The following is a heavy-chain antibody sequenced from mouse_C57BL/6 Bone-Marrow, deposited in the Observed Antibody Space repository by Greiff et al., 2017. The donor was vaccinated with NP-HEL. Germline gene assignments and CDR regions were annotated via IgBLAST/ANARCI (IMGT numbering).Heavy chain of an antibody. CDR1: GFTFSDYG. CDR2: ISSGSSTI. V-gene: IGHV5-17*01. Sequence: EVQGVESGGGLVKPGGSLKLSCAASGFTFSDYGMHWVRQAPEKGLEWVAYISSGSSTIYYADTVKGRFTISRDNAKNTLFLQMTSLRSEDTAMYYCARGGYDEGDYYAMDYWGQGTSVTVSS. CDR3: ARGGYDEGDYYAMDY. J-gene: IGHJ4*01. D-gene: IGHD2-2*01.